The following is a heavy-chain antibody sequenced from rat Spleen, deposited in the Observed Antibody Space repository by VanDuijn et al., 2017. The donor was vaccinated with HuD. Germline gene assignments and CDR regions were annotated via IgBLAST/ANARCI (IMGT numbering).Heavy chain of an antibody. CDR2: IWGNGNT. Sequence: QVQLKESGPGLVQPSQTLSLTCTVSGFSLSSYGVIWVRQPPGKGLEWMGVIWGNGNTNYNSALKSRLSISRDTAKSQVFLKMNNLQTEDTAMYFCASHTMALFDYWGQGVMVTVSS. CDR3: ASHTMALFDY. J-gene: IGHJ2*01. V-gene: IGHV2S61*01. CDR1: GFSLSSYG. D-gene: IGHD1-7*01.